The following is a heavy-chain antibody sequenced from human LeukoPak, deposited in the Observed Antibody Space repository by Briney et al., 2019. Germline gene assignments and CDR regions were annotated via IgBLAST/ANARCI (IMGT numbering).Heavy chain of an antibody. J-gene: IGHJ4*02. V-gene: IGHV4-59*01. Sequence: SETLSLTCTVSGGSISSYYWSWIRQPPGKGLEWMGYIYYSGSTNYNPSLKSRVTISVDTSKNQFSLKLSSVTAADTAVYYCARGGSGLFDYWGQGTLVTVSS. CDR3: ARGGSGLFDY. D-gene: IGHD3-3*01. CDR2: IYYSGST. CDR1: GGSISSYY.